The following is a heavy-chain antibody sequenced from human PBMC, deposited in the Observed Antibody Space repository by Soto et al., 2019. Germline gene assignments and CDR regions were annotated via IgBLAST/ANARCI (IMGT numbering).Heavy chain of an antibody. Sequence: QVQLVESGGGVVQPGRSLRLSCAASGFTFSSYGMHWVRQAPGKGLEWVAVISYDGSNKYYADSVKGRFTISRDNSKNTLYLQMNSLRAEDTAVYYCAIFDCGGDCSVDAFDIWGQGTMVTVSS. CDR1: GFTFSSYG. J-gene: IGHJ3*02. V-gene: IGHV3-30*03. D-gene: IGHD2-21*02. CDR2: ISYDGSNK. CDR3: AIFDCGGDCSVDAFDI.